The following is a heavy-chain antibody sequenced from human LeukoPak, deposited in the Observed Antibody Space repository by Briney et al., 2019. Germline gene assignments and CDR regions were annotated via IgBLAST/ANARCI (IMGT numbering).Heavy chain of an antibody. CDR3: ARGGGHIVGAYYFDY. CDR1: GYTFTSYA. D-gene: IGHD2-21*01. J-gene: IGHJ4*02. Sequence: ASVKVSCKASGYTFTSYAMHWVRQAPGQRLEWMGWINAGNGNTKYSQKFQGRVTITRDTSASTAYMELSSLRSEDTAVYYCARGGGHIVGAYYFDYWGQGTLVTVSS. CDR2: INAGNGNT. V-gene: IGHV1-3*01.